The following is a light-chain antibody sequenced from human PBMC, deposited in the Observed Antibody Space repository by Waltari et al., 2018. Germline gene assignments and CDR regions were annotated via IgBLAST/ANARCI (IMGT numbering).Light chain of an antibody. CDR3: CSFASSNSYV. J-gene: IGLJ1*01. CDR2: DVN. V-gene: IGLV2-14*01. CDR1: SSDVGGYNY. Sequence: QSALTQPASVSGSLGQSITTPCTGTSSDVGGYNYVSWYQQHPGKAPRLMIYDVNKRPSGVSNRFSGSKSGNTASLTISGLQAEDEADYHCCSFASSNSYVFGTGTMVTVL.